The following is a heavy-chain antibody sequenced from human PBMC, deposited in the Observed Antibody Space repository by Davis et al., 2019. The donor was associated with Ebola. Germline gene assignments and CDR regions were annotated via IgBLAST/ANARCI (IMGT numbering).Heavy chain of an antibody. V-gene: IGHV3-7*03. CDR3: ARDPGYSSFDY. CDR2: INQDGSVK. CDR1: GLDFSSHW. J-gene: IGHJ4*02. D-gene: IGHD2-15*01. Sequence: PGGSLRLSCAASGLDFSSHWMSWVRQIPGKGLEFVANINQDGSVKNYVGSVKGRFTISRDNARNSLDLQMNSLSPEDAAVYYCARDPGYSSFDYWGQGSPVAVSS.